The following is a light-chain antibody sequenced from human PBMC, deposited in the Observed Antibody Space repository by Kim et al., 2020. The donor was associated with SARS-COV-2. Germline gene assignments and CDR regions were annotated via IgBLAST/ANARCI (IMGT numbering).Light chain of an antibody. CDR3: QQYKSYPLT. CDR1: QSISNW. J-gene: IGKJ4*01. CDR2: KAS. V-gene: IGKV1-5*03. Sequence: DIQMTQSPSTLSASVGDRVTITCRVSQSISNWLAWYQQKPGKAPKLLIYKASTLETGVPSRFSGSGSGTEFTLTISSLQPDDFATYYCQQYKSYPLTFGGGTKVDIK.